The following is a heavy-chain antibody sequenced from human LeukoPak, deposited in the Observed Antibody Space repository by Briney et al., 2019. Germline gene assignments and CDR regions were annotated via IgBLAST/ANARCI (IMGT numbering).Heavy chain of an antibody. J-gene: IGHJ6*03. Sequence: PSETLSLTCTVSGGSISSSSYYWGWIRQPPGKGLEWIGYIYHSGSTYYNPSLTSRVTISVDRSKNQFSLKLSSVTAADTAVYYCARWGGYCSSTSCSSDYYYYMDVWGKGTTVTVSS. V-gene: IGHV4-39*07. CDR1: GGSISSSSYY. CDR3: ARWGGYCSSTSCSSDYYYYMDV. D-gene: IGHD2-2*01. CDR2: IYHSGST.